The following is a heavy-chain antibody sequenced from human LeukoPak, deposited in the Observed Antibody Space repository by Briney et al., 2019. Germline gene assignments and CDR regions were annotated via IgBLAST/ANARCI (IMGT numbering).Heavy chain of an antibody. CDR3: ARRRIDPGNRLDP. CDR2: IKSKTDGGTT. V-gene: IGHV3-15*01. Sequence: PGGSLRLSCAASGFTFSNAWMSWVRQAPGKGLEWVGRIKSKTDGGTTDYAAPVKGRFTISRDNSKNTLYLQMNSLRAEDTAVYYCARRRIDPGNRLDPWGQGTLVTVSS. J-gene: IGHJ5*02. CDR1: GFTFSNAW. D-gene: IGHD2/OR15-2a*01.